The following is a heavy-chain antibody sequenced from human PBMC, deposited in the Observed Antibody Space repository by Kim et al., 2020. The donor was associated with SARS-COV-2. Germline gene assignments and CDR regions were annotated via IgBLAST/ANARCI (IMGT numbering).Heavy chain of an antibody. J-gene: IGHJ4*02. Sequence: ANNAQKFQDRVTITADESKSTAYMELSSLRSEDTAVYYCARGRRGSQPDYWGQGTLVTVSS. CDR3: ARGRRGSQPDY. V-gene: IGHV1-69*01. D-gene: IGHD3-10*01. CDR2: A.